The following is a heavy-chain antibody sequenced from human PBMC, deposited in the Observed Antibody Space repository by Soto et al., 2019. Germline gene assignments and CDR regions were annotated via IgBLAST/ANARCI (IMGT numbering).Heavy chain of an antibody. J-gene: IGHJ6*02. CDR2: ISYDGSNK. D-gene: IGHD2-2*01. CDR3: ARPYCSSTSCYGFYYYYGMDV. Sequence: GGSLRLSCAASGFTFSSYAMHWVRQAPGKGLEWVAVISYDGSNKYYADSVKGRFTISRDNSKNTLYLQMNSLRAEDTAVYYCARPYCSSTSCYGFYYYYGMDVWGQGTTVTVSS. CDR1: GFTFSSYA. V-gene: IGHV3-30-3*01.